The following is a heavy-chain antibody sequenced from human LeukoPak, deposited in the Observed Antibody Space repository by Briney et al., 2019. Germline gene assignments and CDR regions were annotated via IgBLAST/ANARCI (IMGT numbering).Heavy chain of an antibody. CDR2: ISSSSSYI. CDR1: GFTFSSYS. J-gene: IGHJ6*03. D-gene: IGHD6-6*01. Sequence: GGSPRLSCAASGFTFSSYSMNWVRQAPGKGLEWVSSISSSSSYIYHADSVKGRFTISRDNAKSSLYLQMNSLRAEDTAVYYCAREVSSSIGDYYMDVWGKGTTVTVSS. V-gene: IGHV3-21*01. CDR3: AREVSSSIGDYYMDV.